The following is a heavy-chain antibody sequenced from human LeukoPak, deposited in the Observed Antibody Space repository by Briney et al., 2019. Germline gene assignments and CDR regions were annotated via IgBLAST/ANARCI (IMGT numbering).Heavy chain of an antibody. CDR1: GGSISSSNW. D-gene: IGHD6-19*01. CDR2: IYHSGST. J-gene: IGHJ4*02. CDR3: AREVAVAGPLYYFDY. Sequence: TLSLTCAVFGGSISSSNWWSWVRQPPGKGLEWIGEIYHSGSTNYNPSLKSRVTISVDKSKNQFSLKLSSVTAADTAVYYCAREVAVAGPLYYFDYWGQGTLVTVSS. V-gene: IGHV4-4*02.